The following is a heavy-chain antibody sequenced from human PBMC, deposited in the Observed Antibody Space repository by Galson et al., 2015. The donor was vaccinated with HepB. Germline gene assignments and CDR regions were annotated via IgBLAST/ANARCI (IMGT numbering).Heavy chain of an antibody. CDR3: AKDFCRAGNCNPFDY. V-gene: IGHV3-7*03. Sequence: SLRLSCAASGFSFSRPWMNWVRQFPGKGLEWVARVNEDGSERHYVDSVKGRFTVSRDNAENSLYLQMNSLRAEDTAVYFCAKDFCRAGNCNPFDYRGQGTLVTVSS. D-gene: IGHD2-15*01. CDR1: GFSFSRPW. CDR2: VNEDGSER. J-gene: IGHJ4*02.